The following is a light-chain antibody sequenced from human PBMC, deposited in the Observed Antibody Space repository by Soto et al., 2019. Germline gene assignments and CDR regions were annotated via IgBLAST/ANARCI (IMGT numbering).Light chain of an antibody. J-gene: IGLJ2*01. CDR2: DVT. V-gene: IGLV2-11*01. Sequence: QSALTQPRSVSGSPGQSVTISCTGTSSDVGAYNYVSWYQHHPGKAPKFMIYDVTKRPSGVPDRFSGSKSDNTASLTISGLQAEDEADYYCCSYAGNYSVVFGGGTKVTVL. CDR3: CSYAGNYSVV. CDR1: SSDVGAYNY.